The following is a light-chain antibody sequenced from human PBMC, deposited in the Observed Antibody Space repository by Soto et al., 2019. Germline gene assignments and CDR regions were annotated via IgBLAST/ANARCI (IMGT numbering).Light chain of an antibody. CDR2: LGS. CDR1: QSLLHSTGYNY. CDR3: MQALQNPIT. V-gene: IGKV2-28*01. Sequence: DIVMTQSPLSLPVTPGEPASISCRSSQSLLHSTGYNYLDWYLQKPGQSPQLLIYLGSNRASGVPERFSGSGSGTDFTLKISRVEAEDVGVYYCMQALQNPITFGQGTRLEIK. J-gene: IGKJ5*01.